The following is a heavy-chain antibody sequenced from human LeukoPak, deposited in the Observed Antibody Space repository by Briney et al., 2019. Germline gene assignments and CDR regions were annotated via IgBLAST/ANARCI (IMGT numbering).Heavy chain of an antibody. J-gene: IGHJ4*02. V-gene: IGHV4-4*02. CDR1: GFTFSNYW. D-gene: IGHD4-17*01. Sequence: GSLRLSCAASGFTFSNYWMSWVRQPPGKGLEWIGEIYHSGSTTYNPSLKSRVTISVDESKNHFSLKLTSVTAADTAVYYCARNGDLCIDFWGQGTLVTVSS. CDR2: IYHSGST. CDR3: ARNGDLCIDF.